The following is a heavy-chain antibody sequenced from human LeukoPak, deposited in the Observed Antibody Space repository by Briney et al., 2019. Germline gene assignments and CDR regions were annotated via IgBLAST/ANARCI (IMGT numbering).Heavy chain of an antibody. Sequence: PSETLSLTCTVSGGSISSSSYYWGWIRQPPGKGLEWIGSIYYSGSTYYNPSLKSRVTISVDTSKNQFSLKLSSVTAADTAVYYCARRFKRYSYGWDYWGQGTLVTVSP. J-gene: IGHJ4*01. V-gene: IGHV4-39*01. CDR3: ARRFKRYSYGWDY. D-gene: IGHD5-18*01. CDR1: GGSISSSSYY. CDR2: IYYSGST.